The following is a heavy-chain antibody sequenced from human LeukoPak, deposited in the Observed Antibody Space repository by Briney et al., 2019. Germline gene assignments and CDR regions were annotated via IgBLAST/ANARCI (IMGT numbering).Heavy chain of an antibody. J-gene: IGHJ4*02. V-gene: IGHV1-2*02. D-gene: IGHD2-8*02. CDR1: GDTFIGYY. CDR3: ARDPGGFKIDY. CDR2: MNLNSGDT. Sequence: ASVKVSCKASGDTFIGYYMHWVRQAPGQGLEWMGWMNLNSGDTNYAQKFQGRVTMTRDTSISTAYMELSSLRSDDTAVYYCARDPGGFKIDYWGQGTLVTVSS.